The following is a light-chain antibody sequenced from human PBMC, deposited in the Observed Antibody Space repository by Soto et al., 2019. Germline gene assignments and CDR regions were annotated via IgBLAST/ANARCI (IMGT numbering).Light chain of an antibody. J-gene: IGKJ1*01. Sequence: EIVMTQSPATLSVSPGERATLSCRASQSVSSNLAWYQQKPGQAPRLLIYGASTRATGIPARFSGSGSGTECTLTNTSLQSEDFAVYYCKQYNNCPPRTFGQGTKVEIK. CDR2: GAS. CDR1: QSVSSN. V-gene: IGKV3-15*01. CDR3: KQYNNCPPRT.